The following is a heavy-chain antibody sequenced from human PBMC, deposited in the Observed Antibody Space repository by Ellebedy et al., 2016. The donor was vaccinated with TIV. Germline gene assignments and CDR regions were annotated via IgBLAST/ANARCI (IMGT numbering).Heavy chain of an antibody. CDR1: GETSSSHA. Sequence: AASVKVSCKGSGETSSSHALSWVRQAPGQRLEWVGRIIPILKVVNYAPKFQGRATITADTSTNIVSLELSSLRSEDTAVYYCARWGAYSGTFQGPFDFWGQGVLVTVSS. D-gene: IGHD5-12*01. CDR2: IIPILKVV. CDR3: ARWGAYSGTFQGPFDF. J-gene: IGHJ4*02. V-gene: IGHV1-69*04.